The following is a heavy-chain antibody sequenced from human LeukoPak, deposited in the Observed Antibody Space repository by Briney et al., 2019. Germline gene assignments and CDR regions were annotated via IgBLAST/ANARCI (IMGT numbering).Heavy chain of an antibody. Sequence: SETLSPTCTVSGGSISSYYWSWIRQPPGRGLEWIGCLYHSGKTIYNPSLKSRVTISVDTSKNQFSLMLNSVTAADTATYYCARHQKDSYDSIFHAFEIWGQGTMATVSS. D-gene: IGHD3-22*01. CDR1: GGSISSYY. V-gene: IGHV4-59*03. CDR3: ARHQKDSYDSIFHAFEI. CDR2: LYHSGKT. J-gene: IGHJ3*02.